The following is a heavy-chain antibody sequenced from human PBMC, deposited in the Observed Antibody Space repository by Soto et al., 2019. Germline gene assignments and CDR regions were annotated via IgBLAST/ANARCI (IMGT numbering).Heavy chain of an antibody. J-gene: IGHJ6*02. D-gene: IGHD3-22*01. V-gene: IGHV1-69*12. CDR1: GGSLSNYG. CDR3: ARGDATKIVVTTYYAMDV. Sequence: QVQLVQSGAEVKKPGSSVKVSCKASGGSLSNYGIIWVRQAPGQALEWMGAIIPVFGTPHYAQKFQDRVTITADESTTTLYMEVRSLTSEDTTVYYCARGDATKIVVTTYYAMDVWGQGTTVTVSS. CDR2: IIPVFGTP.